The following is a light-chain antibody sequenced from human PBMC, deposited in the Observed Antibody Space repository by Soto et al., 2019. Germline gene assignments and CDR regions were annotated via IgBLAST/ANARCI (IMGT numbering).Light chain of an antibody. CDR3: QQYNSYSGT. V-gene: IGKV1-5*01. Sequence: DIQMTQTPSPLSASVGDRVTITCRASQSISSWLAWYQQKPGKAPKLLIYDASSLESGVPSRFSGSGSGTEFTLTISSLQPDDFATYYCQQYNSYSGTFGQGTKVDIK. J-gene: IGKJ1*01. CDR2: DAS. CDR1: QSISSW.